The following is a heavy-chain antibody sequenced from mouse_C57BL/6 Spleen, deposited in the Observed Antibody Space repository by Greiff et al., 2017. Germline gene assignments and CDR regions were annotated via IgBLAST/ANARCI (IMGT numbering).Heavy chain of an antibody. CDR1: GYTFTSYT. D-gene: IGHD1-2*01. J-gene: IGHJ3*01. V-gene: IGHV1-4*01. Sequence: QVQLQQSGAELARPGASVKMSCKASGYTFTSYTMHWVKQRPGPGLEWIGYINPSSGYTKYNQTFKDKATLTADKSSSTAYMQLSSLTSEDSAVYYCGRAAGTAFAYWGQGTLVTVSA. CDR2: INPSSGYT. CDR3: GRAAGTAFAY.